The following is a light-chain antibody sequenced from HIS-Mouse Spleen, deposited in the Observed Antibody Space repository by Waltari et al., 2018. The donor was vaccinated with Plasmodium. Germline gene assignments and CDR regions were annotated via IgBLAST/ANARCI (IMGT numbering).Light chain of an antibody. V-gene: IGKV1-39*01. CDR1: QSISSY. CDR2: AAS. CDR3: QQSYSTWT. Sequence: DIQMTQSPSSLSASVGGRVTITCRASQSISSYLNWYQQKPGKAPKLLIYAASSLQSGVPSRFSGSGSGTDFTLTISSLQPEDFATYNCQQSYSTWTFGQGTKVEIK. J-gene: IGKJ1*01.